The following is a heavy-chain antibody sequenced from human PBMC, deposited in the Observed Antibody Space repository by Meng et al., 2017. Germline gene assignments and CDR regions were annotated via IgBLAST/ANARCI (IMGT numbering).Heavy chain of an antibody. J-gene: IGHJ4*02. CDR3: ATDLDGSLPRNFDY. Sequence: QVLVSGGVFAQPGGSLTLSFAASGFSFSCYAVSWVSQAPGRGLGWGSGISGSGTSTYYADSVRGRFTISRDNSKYTLYLQMNSLRVEDTAVYYCATDLDGSLPRNFDYWGQGALVTVSS. CDR2: ISGSGTST. V-gene: IGHV3-23*01. CDR1: GFSFSCYA. D-gene: IGHD2-15*01.